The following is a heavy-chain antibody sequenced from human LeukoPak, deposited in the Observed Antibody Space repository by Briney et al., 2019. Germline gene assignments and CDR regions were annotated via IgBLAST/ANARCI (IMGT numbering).Heavy chain of an antibody. CDR3: ARVSSSWYQDWYFDL. CDR2: IYTSGST. J-gene: IGHJ2*01. CDR1: GGSISSGSYY. V-gene: IGHV4-61*02. D-gene: IGHD6-13*01. Sequence: SQTLSLTCTVSGGSISSGSYYWSWIRRPAGKGLEWIGRIYTSGSTNYNPSLKSRVTMSVDTSKNQFSLKLSSVTAADTAVYYCARVSSSWYQDWYFDLWGRGTLVTVSS.